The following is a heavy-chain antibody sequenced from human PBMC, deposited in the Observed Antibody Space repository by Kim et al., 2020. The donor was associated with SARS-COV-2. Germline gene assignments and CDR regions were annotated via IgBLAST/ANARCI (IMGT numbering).Heavy chain of an antibody. CDR2: INPNSGGT. J-gene: IGHJ4*02. V-gene: IGHV1-2*02. CDR1: GYTFTGYY. Sequence: ASVKVSCKASGYTFTGYYMHWVRQAPGQGLEWMGWINPNSGGTNYEQKFQGRVTMTRDTSISTAYMELSRLRSDDTAVYYCARVFRLRYFDWLDYWGQGTLVTVSS. CDR3: ARVFRLRYFDWLDY. D-gene: IGHD3-9*01.